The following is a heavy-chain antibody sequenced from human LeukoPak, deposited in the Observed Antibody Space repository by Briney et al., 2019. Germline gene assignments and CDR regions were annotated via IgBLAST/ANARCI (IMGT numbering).Heavy chain of an antibody. V-gene: IGHV3-74*03. Sequence: GGSLRLSCAASGFTFSTYWMHWVRQAPGKGLVWVSRINSDGATTTYADSVKGRFTISRDNAKNSLYLQMNSLRAEDTAVYYCARVLLVSDGSGSDYWGQGTLVTVSS. J-gene: IGHJ4*02. CDR3: ARVLLVSDGSGSDY. D-gene: IGHD6-19*01. CDR1: GFTFSTYW. CDR2: INSDGATT.